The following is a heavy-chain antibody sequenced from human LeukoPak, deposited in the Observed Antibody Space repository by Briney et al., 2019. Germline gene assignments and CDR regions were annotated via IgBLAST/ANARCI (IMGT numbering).Heavy chain of an antibody. D-gene: IGHD6-19*01. Sequence: GASVKVSCKASGGTISSYAISWVRQAPGQGLEWMGGIIPIFGTANYAQKFQGRVTITADESTSTAYKELSSLRSEDTAVYYCARDLRYSSGWSASGMDVWGKGTTVTISS. CDR1: GGTISSYA. CDR3: ARDLRYSSGWSASGMDV. CDR2: IIPIFGTA. J-gene: IGHJ6*03. V-gene: IGHV1-69*13.